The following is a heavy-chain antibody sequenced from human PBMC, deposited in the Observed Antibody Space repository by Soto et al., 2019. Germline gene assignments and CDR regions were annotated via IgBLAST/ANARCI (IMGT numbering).Heavy chain of an antibody. CDR3: ARDIGYYYYYGMDV. CDR2: ISYDGSNK. Sequence: GGSLRLSCAASGFTFSSYAMHWVRQAPGKGLEWVAVISYDGSNKYYADSVKGRFTISRDNSKNTLYLQMSSLRAEDTAVYYCARDIGYYYYYGMDVWGQGTTVTVSS. V-gene: IGHV3-30-3*01. CDR1: GFTFSSYA. J-gene: IGHJ6*02.